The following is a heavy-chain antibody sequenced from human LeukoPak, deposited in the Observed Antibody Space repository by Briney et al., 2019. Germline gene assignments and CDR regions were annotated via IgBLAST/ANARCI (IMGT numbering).Heavy chain of an antibody. CDR2: MNPNSGNT. J-gene: IGHJ6*03. CDR1: GYTFTSYD. Sequence: ASVTVSFTASGYTFTSYDINWVRQATGQGLEWMGWMNPNSGNTGYAQKFQGRVTITRNTSISTAYMELSSLRSEDTAVYYCARGRRVYSGYGFRYYYYYMDVWGKGTTVTVSS. V-gene: IGHV1-8*03. CDR3: ARGRRVYSGYGFRYYYYYMDV. D-gene: IGHD5-12*01.